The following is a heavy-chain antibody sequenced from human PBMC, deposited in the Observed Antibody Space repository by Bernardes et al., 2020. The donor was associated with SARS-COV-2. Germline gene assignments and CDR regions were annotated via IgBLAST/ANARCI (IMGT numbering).Heavy chain of an antibody. D-gene: IGHD3-3*01. CDR3: ARVAYYDFWSGYLSGAFDI. J-gene: IGHJ3*02. CDR2: INPNSGGT. V-gene: IGHV1-2*04. Sequence: ASVKVSCKASGYTFTGYYMHWVRQAPGQGLEWMGWINPNSGGTNYAQKFQGWVTMTRDTSISTAYMELSRLRSDDTAVYYCARVAYYDFWSGYLSGAFDIWGQGTMVTVSS. CDR1: GYTFTGYY.